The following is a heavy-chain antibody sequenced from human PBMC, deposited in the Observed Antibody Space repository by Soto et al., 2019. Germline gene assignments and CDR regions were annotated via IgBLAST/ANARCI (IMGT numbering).Heavy chain of an antibody. Sequence: SETLSLTCTVSGGSISSYYWSWIRQPPGKGLEWIGYIYYSGSTNYNPSLKSRVTISVDTSKNQFSLKLSSVTAADTAVYYCARGVRSYGYDYYDSSGYYYDYWGQGTLVTVSS. CDR3: ARGVRSYGYDYYDSSGYYYDY. V-gene: IGHV4-59*01. CDR1: GGSISSYY. J-gene: IGHJ4*02. D-gene: IGHD3-22*01. CDR2: IYYSGST.